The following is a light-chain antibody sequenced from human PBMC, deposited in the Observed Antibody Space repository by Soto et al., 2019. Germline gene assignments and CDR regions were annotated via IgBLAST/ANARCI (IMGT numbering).Light chain of an antibody. V-gene: IGLV2-8*01. Sequence: QSALTQPPSASGSPGQSVTISCTGTSSDVGVYNYVSWYQQHPGKAPKVKIYEVSKRPSGVPDRFSGSKSGNTASLTVSGLQAEDEAYYYCRAYAGSNNPHVVFGGGTKLTVL. CDR2: EVS. J-gene: IGLJ2*01. CDR3: RAYAGSNNPHVV. CDR1: SSDVGVYNY.